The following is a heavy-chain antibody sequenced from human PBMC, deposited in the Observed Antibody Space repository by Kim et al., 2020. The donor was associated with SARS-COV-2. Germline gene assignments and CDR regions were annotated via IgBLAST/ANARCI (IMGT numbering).Heavy chain of an antibody. J-gene: IGHJ4*02. V-gene: IGHV3-33*06. D-gene: IGHD2-15*01. Sequence: GTVRFTISSDNSKNTLYLQMNHLRAEETAVYYCAKERRKYCSGGSCHLEYWGQGTLVTVSS. CDR3: AKERRKYCSGGSCHLEY.